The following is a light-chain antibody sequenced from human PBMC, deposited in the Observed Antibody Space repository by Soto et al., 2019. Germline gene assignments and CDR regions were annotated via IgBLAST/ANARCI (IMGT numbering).Light chain of an antibody. V-gene: IGKV1-5*03. CDR1: QTISSW. Sequence: DIQMTQSPSTLSASVGDRVTIPCRASQTISSWLAWYQQKPGKAPKRLIYKASTLKSGVPSRFSGSGSGTEFTLTISSLQPDDFATYYCQHYNSYSEAFGQGTQVDIK. J-gene: IGKJ1*01. CDR3: QHYNSYSEA. CDR2: KAS.